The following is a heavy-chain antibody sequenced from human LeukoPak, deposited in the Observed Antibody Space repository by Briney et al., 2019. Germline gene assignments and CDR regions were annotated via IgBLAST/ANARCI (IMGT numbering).Heavy chain of an antibody. V-gene: IGHV4-4*07. CDR1: GGSMNQYY. CDR3: ARLHIVVVPAAIGCWFDP. J-gene: IGHJ5*02. Sequence: SETLSLTCTVSGGSMNQYYWSWIRQPAGKGLEWIGRIYSTGTTYYKPSLKSRVTMSVDTSKNQFSLKLSSVTAADTAVYYCARLHIVVVPAAIGCWFDPWGQGTLVTVSS. CDR2: IYSTGTT. D-gene: IGHD2-2*01.